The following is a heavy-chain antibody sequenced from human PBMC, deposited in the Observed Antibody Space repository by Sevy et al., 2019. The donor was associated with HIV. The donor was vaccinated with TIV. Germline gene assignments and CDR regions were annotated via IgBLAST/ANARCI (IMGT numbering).Heavy chain of an antibody. J-gene: IGHJ6*03. D-gene: IGHD3-10*01. Sequence: ASVKVSCKASGGTFSSYAISWVRQAPGQGLEWMGGIIPIFGTANYAQKFQGRVTITADKSTSTAYMELSSLRSEDTAVYYCARDGGSGGYYNSPPHYYYMDVWGKGTTVTVSS. CDR2: IIPIFGTA. CDR3: ARDGGSGGYYNSPPHYYYMDV. V-gene: IGHV1-69*06. CDR1: GGTFSSYA.